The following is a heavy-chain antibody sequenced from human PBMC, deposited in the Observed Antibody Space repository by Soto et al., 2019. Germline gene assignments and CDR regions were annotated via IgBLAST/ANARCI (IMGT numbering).Heavy chain of an antibody. V-gene: IGHV3-43*01. CDR2: ISWDGGST. J-gene: IGHJ6*02. Sequence: GGSLRLSCAASGFTFDGYTMHWVRQAPGKGLEWVSLISWDGGSTYYADSVKGRFTISRDNSKNSLYLQMNSLRTEDTALYYCAKDIIAWATVTTEGMDVWGQGTTVTVSS. D-gene: IGHD4-4*01. CDR1: GFTFDGYT. CDR3: AKDIIAWATVTTEGMDV.